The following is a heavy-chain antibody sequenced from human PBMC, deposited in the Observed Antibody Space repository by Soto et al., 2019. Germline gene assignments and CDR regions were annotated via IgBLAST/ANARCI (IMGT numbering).Heavy chain of an antibody. J-gene: IGHJ4*02. CDR2: ISPIFGTA. Sequence: QVQLVQSGAEVKKPGSSVRVSCKASGGTFSIYAISWVRQAPGQVLEWMGGISPIFGTANYAQKLQGRVTITADDSSSTAYMELSSLRSEDKAVYYCARDYPEYYFDYWGQGTLVTVSS. CDR1: GGTFSIYA. CDR3: ARDYPEYYFDY. V-gene: IGHV1-69*01.